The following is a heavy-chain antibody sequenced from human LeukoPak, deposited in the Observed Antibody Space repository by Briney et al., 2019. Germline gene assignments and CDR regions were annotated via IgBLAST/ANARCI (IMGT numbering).Heavy chain of an antibody. J-gene: IGHJ2*01. D-gene: IGHD6-6*01. CDR1: GGSISNYY. V-gene: IGHV4-59*01. CDR3: ARRTDSGSWYFGL. Sequence: SETLSLTCTVSGGSISNYYWSWIRQPPGMGLEWIGNIYYSGSTNYNPSLKSRVTISVETSKNQFSLKLSSVTAADTAVYYCARRTDSGSWYFGLWGRGTLVTVSS. CDR2: IYYSGST.